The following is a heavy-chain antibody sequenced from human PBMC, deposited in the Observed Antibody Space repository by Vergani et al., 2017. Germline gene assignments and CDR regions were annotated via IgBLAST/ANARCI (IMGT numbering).Heavy chain of an antibody. CDR3: ARARGAVTTMEAHYYYMDV. Sequence: QVQLVQSGAEVKKPGSSVKVSCKASGGTFSSYAISWVRQAPGQGLEWMGGIIPIFGTANYAQKFQGRVTITADESTSAAYMELSSLRSEDTAVYYCARARGAVTTMEAHYYYMDVWGKGSTVSVSS. J-gene: IGHJ6*03. CDR2: IIPIFGTA. V-gene: IGHV1-69*01. CDR1: GGTFSSYA. D-gene: IGHD4-11*01.